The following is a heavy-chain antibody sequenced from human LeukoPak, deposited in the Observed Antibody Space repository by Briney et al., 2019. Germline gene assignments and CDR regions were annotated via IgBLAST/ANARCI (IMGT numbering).Heavy chain of an antibody. CDR3: ASVSRDGYNFFDY. CDR2: IYYSGST. V-gene: IGHV4-31*03. Sequence: SETLSLTCTVSGGSISSGGYYWSWIRQHPGKGLEWIGYIYYSGSTYYNPSLKSRVTMSVDTPKNQFSLKLSSVTAADTAVYYCASVSRDGYNFFDYWGQGTLVTVSS. D-gene: IGHD5-24*01. CDR1: GGSISSGGYY. J-gene: IGHJ4*02.